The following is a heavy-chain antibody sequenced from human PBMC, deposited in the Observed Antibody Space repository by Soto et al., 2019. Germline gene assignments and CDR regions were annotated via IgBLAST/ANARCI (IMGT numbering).Heavy chain of an antibody. J-gene: IGHJ4*02. CDR2: IWYDGSDK. CDR1: GFTFSSYG. D-gene: IGHD3-10*01. Sequence: QVQLVESGGGVVQPGRSLRLSCAASGFTFSSYGMHWVRQAPGKGLEWVAVIWYDGSDKYYADSVKGRFTISRDNSKNTLYLQMTSLRAEDTAMYYCARDPMYGSGSYHGPTNWGQGTLVTVSS. CDR3: ARDPMYGSGSYHGPTN. V-gene: IGHV3-33*01.